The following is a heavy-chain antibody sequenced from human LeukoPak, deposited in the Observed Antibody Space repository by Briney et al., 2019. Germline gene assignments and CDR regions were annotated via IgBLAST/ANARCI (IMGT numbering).Heavy chain of an antibody. CDR3: ARSGYYDSSGYYYNTRIFDY. CDR1: GYTFTSYG. D-gene: IGHD3-22*01. CDR2: ISAYNGNT. J-gene: IGHJ4*02. V-gene: IGHV1-18*01. Sequence: ASVKVSCKAYGYTFTSYGINWVRQAPGQWLEWMGWISAYNGNTNYAQKFQGRVTMTTDTSTSTAYMGLRSLRSDDTAVYYCARSGYYDSSGYYYNTRIFDYWGQGTLVTVSS.